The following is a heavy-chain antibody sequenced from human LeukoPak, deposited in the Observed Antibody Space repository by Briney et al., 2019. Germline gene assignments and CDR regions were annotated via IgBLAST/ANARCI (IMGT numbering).Heavy chain of an antibody. CDR1: GYIFTGYY. J-gene: IGHJ5*02. V-gene: IGHV1-2*02. D-gene: IGHD1-26*01. Sequence: GASVKVSCKASGYIFTGYYMHWVRQAPGQGLEWMGWINPNSGDTNYAQKFQGRVTMTRDTSISTAYMELSRLRSDDTAVYYCAKDLIVFDPWGQGTLVTVSS. CDR2: INPNSGDT. CDR3: AKDLIVFDP.